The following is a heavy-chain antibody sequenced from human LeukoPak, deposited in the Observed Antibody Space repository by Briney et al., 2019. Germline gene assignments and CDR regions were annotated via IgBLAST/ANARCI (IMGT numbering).Heavy chain of an antibody. CDR1: GYTFTGYY. Sequence: ASVKVSCKASGYTFTGYYMHWVRQAPGQGLEWMGWINPNSGGTNYAQKFQGRVTMTRDTSISTAYMELSRLRSDDTAVYYCARDRRDGYKRRVPSYYYGMDVWGQGTTVTVSS. J-gene: IGHJ6*02. V-gene: IGHV1-2*02. CDR2: INPNSGGT. D-gene: IGHD5-24*01. CDR3: ARDRRDGYKRRVPSYYYGMDV.